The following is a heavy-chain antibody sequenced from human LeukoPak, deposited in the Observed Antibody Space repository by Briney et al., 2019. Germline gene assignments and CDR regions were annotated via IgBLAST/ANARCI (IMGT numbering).Heavy chain of an antibody. CDR1: GFTFSSYG. CDR2: IRYDGSNK. V-gene: IGHV3-30*02. Sequence: PGGSLRLSCAASGFTFSSYGMHWVRQAPGKGLEWVAFIRYDGSNKYYADSVKGRFTISRDNSKNTLYLQMNCLRAEDTAVYYCAKDPYYYGSGSYPAEYFQHWGQGTLVTVSS. CDR3: AKDPYYYGSGSYPAEYFQH. D-gene: IGHD3-10*01. J-gene: IGHJ1*01.